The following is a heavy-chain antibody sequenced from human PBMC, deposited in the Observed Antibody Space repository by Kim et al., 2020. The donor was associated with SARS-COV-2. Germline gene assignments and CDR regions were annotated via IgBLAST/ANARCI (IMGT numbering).Heavy chain of an antibody. CDR2: IYYSGST. D-gene: IGHD6-13*01. Sequence: SETLSLTCTVSGSISSSSYYWGWIRQPPGKGLEWIGSIYYSGSTYYNPSLKSRVTISVDTSKNQFSLKLSSVTAADTAVYYCARHEDSSSWYDYWGQGTL. J-gene: IGHJ4*02. V-gene: IGHV4-39*01. CDR3: ARHEDSSSWYDY. CDR1: GSISSSSYY.